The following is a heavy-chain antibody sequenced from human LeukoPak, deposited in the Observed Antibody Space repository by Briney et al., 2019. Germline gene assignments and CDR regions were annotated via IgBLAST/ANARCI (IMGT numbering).Heavy chain of an antibody. J-gene: IGHJ4*02. CDR3: AKRQLVLVDY. V-gene: IGHV3-23*01. CDR2: ITGSGGFT. D-gene: IGHD6-13*01. Sequence: GGSLRLSCAASGFPFSTYAMNWVRQAPGKGLEWVSVITGSGGFTQYADSVKGRFTISRDNSKNTVYLQMNSLRAEDTAVYYCAKRQLVLVDYWGQGTLVTVSS. CDR1: GFPFSTYA.